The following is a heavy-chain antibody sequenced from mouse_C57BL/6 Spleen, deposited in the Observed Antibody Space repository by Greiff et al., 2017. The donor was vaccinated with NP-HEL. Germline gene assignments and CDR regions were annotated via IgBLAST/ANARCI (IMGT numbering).Heavy chain of an antibody. CDR3: ARPWEYYYAMDY. Sequence: VQLQQSGAELVKPGASVKLSCKASGYTFTSYWMHWVTQRPGQGLEWIGIIHPNSGSTNYNEKFKSKATLTVDKSSSTAYMQLSSLTSEDSAVYYCARPWEYYYAMDYWGQGTSVTVSS. J-gene: IGHJ4*01. CDR2: IHPNSGST. V-gene: IGHV1-64*01. D-gene: IGHD4-1*01. CDR1: GYTFTSYW.